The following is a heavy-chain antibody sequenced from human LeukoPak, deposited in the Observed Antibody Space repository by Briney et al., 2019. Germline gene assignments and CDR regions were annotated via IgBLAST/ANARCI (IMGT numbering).Heavy chain of an antibody. J-gene: IGHJ6*03. CDR1: GITFTSHA. CDR3: AKGGVATMRDGYNYYYYYMEV. D-gene: IGHD5-24*01. V-gene: IGHV3-23*01. Sequence: GGSLRLSCAASGITFTSHAMSWVRQAAGKGLEWVSFVSGSGGHTYYGDSVKGRFTISRDNSKSTLYLQMNSLRAEDTAVYYCAKGGVATMRDGYNYYYYYMEVWGRGTTVTVSS. CDR2: VSGSGGHT.